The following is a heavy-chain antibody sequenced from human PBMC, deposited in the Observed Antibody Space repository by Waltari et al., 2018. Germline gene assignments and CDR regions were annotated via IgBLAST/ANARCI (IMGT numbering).Heavy chain of an antibody. Sequence: QVQLQESGPGLSKPSETLSPTCTVSGGPISVYYWSWIRQPPGKGLEWIGYIYYSGSTHYNPSLKSRVTISLDTSKNQFSLKLSSVTAADTAVYYCARFIRLQLDWFDPWGQGALVTVSS. D-gene: IGHD4-4*01. J-gene: IGHJ5*02. CDR3: ARFIRLQLDWFDP. CDR2: IYYSGST. V-gene: IGHV4-59*08. CDR1: GGPISVYY.